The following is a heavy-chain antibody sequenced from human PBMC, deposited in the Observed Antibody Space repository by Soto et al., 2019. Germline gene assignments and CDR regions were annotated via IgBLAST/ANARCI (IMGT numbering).Heavy chain of an antibody. CDR1: GFTFSSYG. CDR2: ISYDGSNK. Sequence: QVQLVESGGGVVQPGRSLRLSCAASGFTFSSYGMHWVRQAPGKGLEWVAVISYDGSNKYYADSVKGRFTISRDNSKNTLYLQMNSLRAEDTAVYYCAKDSGGSGSWTSFDYWGQGTLVTVSS. CDR3: AKDSGGSGSWTSFDY. D-gene: IGHD1-26*01. V-gene: IGHV3-30*18. J-gene: IGHJ4*02.